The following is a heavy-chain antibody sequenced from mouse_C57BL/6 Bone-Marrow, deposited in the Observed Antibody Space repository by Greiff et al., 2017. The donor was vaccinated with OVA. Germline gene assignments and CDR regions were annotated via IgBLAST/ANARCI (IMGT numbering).Heavy chain of an antibody. CDR1: GYTFTSYG. D-gene: IGHD1-1*01. CDR3: ASRITTVVARDY. Sequence: VQLQQSGAELARPGASVKLSCKASGYTFTSYGISWVKQRTGQGLEWIGEIYPRSGNTYYNEKFKGKATLTADKSSSTAYMELRSLTSEDAAVYFCASRITTVVARDYWDQGTTLTVSS. CDR2: IYPRSGNT. V-gene: IGHV1-81*01. J-gene: IGHJ2*01.